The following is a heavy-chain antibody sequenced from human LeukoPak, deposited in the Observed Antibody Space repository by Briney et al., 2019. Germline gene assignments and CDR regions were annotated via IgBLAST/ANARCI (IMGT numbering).Heavy chain of an antibody. V-gene: IGHV3-72*01. CDR2: IRHKGNSYTT. CDR3: TIGLGY. J-gene: IGHJ4*02. CDR1: GFTFSDRY. D-gene: IGHD3-16*01. Sequence: GEALRLSCAASGFTFSDRYIDWARQAPGKGLEWVGRIRHKGNSYTTEYAASVKGRFTLSRDDSKTSLYLQMNSLKTEDTAIYYCTIGLGYWGQGTLVTVSS.